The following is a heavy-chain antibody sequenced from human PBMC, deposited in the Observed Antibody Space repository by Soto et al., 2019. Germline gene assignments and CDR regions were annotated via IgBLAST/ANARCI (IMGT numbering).Heavy chain of an antibody. Sequence: SETLSLTCAVYGGSFSGYYWSWIRQPPGRGLEWIGEINHSGSTNYNPSLKSRVTISVDTSKNQFSLKLSSVTAADTAVYYCAGVRRRGSPRGMDVWGQGTTVTVSS. D-gene: IGHD3-10*01. V-gene: IGHV4-34*01. J-gene: IGHJ6*02. CDR1: GGSFSGYY. CDR2: INHSGST. CDR3: AGVRRRGSPRGMDV.